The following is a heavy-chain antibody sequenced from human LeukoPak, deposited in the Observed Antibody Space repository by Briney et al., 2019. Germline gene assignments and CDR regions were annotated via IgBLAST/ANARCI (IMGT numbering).Heavy chain of an antibody. D-gene: IGHD6-13*01. V-gene: IGHV3-43*02. CDR2: ISGDGGST. Sequence: GGSLRLSCAASGFTFDDYAMHWVRQAPGKGLEWVSLISGDGGSTYYADSEKGRFTISRDNSKNSLYLQMNSLRTEDTALYYCAKDRIAAAGTNYYYYYMDVWGKGTTVTVSS. J-gene: IGHJ6*03. CDR3: AKDRIAAAGTNYYYYYMDV. CDR1: GFTFDDYA.